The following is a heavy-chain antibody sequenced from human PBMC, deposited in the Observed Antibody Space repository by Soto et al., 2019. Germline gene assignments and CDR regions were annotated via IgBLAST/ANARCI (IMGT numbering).Heavy chain of an antibody. CDR2: IYYSGST. CDR1: GGSISSSSYY. V-gene: IGHV4-39*01. CDR3: ASDLRVAAAGTRYVDY. Sequence: QLQLQESGPGLVKPSETLSLTCTVSGGSISSSSYYWGWIRQPPGKGLEWFGCIYYSGSTYYNPSLKSRDTISVDTSKNQFALKPSSVTAADTAVYYCASDLRVAAAGTRYVDYWGQGTLVTVSS. D-gene: IGHD6-13*01. J-gene: IGHJ4*02.